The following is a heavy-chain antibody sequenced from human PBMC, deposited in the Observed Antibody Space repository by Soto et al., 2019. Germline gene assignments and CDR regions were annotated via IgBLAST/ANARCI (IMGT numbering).Heavy chain of an antibody. CDR2: VSTSSSYT. CDR1: GFTFSSYG. J-gene: IGHJ4*02. V-gene: IGHV3-11*03. CDR3: ARLRLTGYFDY. Sequence: GGSLRLSCAASGFTFSSYGMTWIRQAPGKGLEWLSYVSTSSSYTNYADSVKGRFTISRDNAMNSLYLQMNSLRAEDTAVYYCARLRLTGYFDYWGQGTLVTVSS.